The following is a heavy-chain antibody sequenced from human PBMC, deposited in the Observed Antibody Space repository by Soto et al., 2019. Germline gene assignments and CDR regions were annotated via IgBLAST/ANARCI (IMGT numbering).Heavy chain of an antibody. CDR3: ARDLSYSSGWYEGRPSD. CDR2: INPSGGST. V-gene: IGHV1-46*01. J-gene: IGHJ4*02. CDR1: GYTFTSYY. D-gene: IGHD6-19*01. Sequence: QVQLVQSGAEVKKPGASVKVSCKASGYTFTSYYMHWVRQAPGQGLEWMGIINPSGGSTSYAQKFQGRGTMTRDTATSTVYMELRSLRSEDTAVYYCARDLSYSSGWYEGRPSDWGQGTLVTVSS.